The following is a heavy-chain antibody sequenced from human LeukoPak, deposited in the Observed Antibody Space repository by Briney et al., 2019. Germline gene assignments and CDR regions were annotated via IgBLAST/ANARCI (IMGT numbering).Heavy chain of an antibody. CDR2: INPNSGGT. CDR3: ARDVAKNDYGGPNDAFDI. Sequence: ASVKVSCKASGYTFTGYYMHWVRQAPGQGLERMGRINPNSGGTNYAQKFQGRVTMTRDTSISTAYMELSRLRSDDTAVYYCARDVAKNDYGGPNDAFDIWGQGTMVTVSS. V-gene: IGHV1-2*06. CDR1: GYTFTGYY. D-gene: IGHD4/OR15-4a*01. J-gene: IGHJ3*02.